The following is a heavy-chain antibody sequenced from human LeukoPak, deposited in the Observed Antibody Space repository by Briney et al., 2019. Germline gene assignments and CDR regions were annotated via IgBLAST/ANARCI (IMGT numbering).Heavy chain of an antibody. V-gene: IGHV3-9*01. Sequence: GRSLRLSCAASGFTFDDYAMHWVRQAPGKGLEWVSGISWNSGSIGYADSVKGRFTISRDNAKNSLYLQMNSLRAEDTALYYCAKDKSGSYGTLDYWDQGTLVTVSS. CDR1: GFTFDDYA. D-gene: IGHD1-26*01. J-gene: IGHJ4*02. CDR3: AKDKSGSYGTLDY. CDR2: ISWNSGSI.